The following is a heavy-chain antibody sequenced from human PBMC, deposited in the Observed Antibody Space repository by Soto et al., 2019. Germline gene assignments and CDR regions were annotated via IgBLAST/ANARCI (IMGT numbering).Heavy chain of an antibody. CDR1: GFTFSSYW. V-gene: IGHV3-74*01. CDR2: INSDGSST. Sequence: GGSLRLSCAASGFTFSSYWMHWVRQAPGKGLVWVSRINSDGSSTSYADSVKGRFTISRDNAKNTLYLQMNSLRAEDTAVYYCARDYDYIWGSYRYFDAFDIWGQGTMVTVSS. D-gene: IGHD3-16*02. J-gene: IGHJ3*02. CDR3: ARDYDYIWGSYRYFDAFDI.